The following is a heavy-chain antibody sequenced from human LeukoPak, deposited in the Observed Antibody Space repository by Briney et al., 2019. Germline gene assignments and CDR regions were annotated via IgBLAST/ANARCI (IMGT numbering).Heavy chain of an antibody. CDR2: IYYSGST. J-gene: IGHJ4*02. V-gene: IGHV4-59*13. CDR1: GGSISSYY. Sequence: SETLSLTCTVSGGSISSYYWSWIRQPPGKALEWIASIYYSGSTNYNPSLKSRVTISIDTSKNQFSLKLSSVTAADTAVYYSARVLSLDYGDFYFDSWGQGALLTVSS. D-gene: IGHD4-17*01. CDR3: ARVLSLDYGDFYFDS.